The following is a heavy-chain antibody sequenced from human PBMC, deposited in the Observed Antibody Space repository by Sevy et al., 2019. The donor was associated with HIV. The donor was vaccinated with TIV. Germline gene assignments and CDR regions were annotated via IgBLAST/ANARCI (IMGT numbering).Heavy chain of an antibody. J-gene: IGHJ6*03. CDR3: ARGPTDLSCYLDL. CDR1: GFTFSRFG. V-gene: IGHV3-33*01. CDR2: VWYDGSNE. Sequence: GGSLRLSCAASGFTFSRFGMHWVRQAPGKGLEWVGVVWYDGSNEYYADSVKGRFTISRDNSKNTLYLQMNRLRAEDTAVYYCARGPTDLSCYLDLWGKGTAVTVSS. D-gene: IGHD1-26*01.